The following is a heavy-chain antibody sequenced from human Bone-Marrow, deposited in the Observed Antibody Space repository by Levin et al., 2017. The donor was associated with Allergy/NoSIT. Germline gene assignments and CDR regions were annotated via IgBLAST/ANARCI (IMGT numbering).Heavy chain of an antibody. CDR3: AKDFPLSGNPNYFDS. J-gene: IGHJ4*02. D-gene: IGHD1-26*01. CDR1: GFMFRSYA. CDR2: LDGSGDVT. Sequence: GESLKISCAASGFMFRSYAMTWVRQAPGRGLEWISSLDGSGDVTYYADSVKGRFTISRDDSNNILFLQMNSLRAEDTAVYFCAKDFPLSGNPNYFDSWGQGTLVTVSS. V-gene: IGHV3-23*01.